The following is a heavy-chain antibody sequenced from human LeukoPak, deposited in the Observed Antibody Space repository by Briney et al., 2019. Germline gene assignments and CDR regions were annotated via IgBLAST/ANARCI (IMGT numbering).Heavy chain of an antibody. D-gene: IGHD4-17*01. CDR1: GFTFSSYS. Sequence: GGSLRLSCAASGFTFSSYSMSWVRQAPGKGLEWVSVIYSGGSTYYADSVKGRFTISRDNSKNTLYLQMSSLRAEDTAVYYCARDGGDYGDYGWADFDYWGQGTLVTVSS. J-gene: IGHJ4*02. CDR3: ARDGGDYGDYGWADFDY. V-gene: IGHV3-53*01. CDR2: IYSGGST.